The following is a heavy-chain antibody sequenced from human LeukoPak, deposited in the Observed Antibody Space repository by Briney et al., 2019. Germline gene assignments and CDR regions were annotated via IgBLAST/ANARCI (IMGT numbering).Heavy chain of an antibody. V-gene: IGHV3-13*03. CDR3: ASAPLRFWSGGGTFDY. Sequence: PGGSLRLSCAACGFTFSSYDMHWVRQATGKGLERVSAIGTAGDTYYPGSVKGQFTISRENAKNSLYLQMNSLRAGDTAVYYCASAPLRFWSGGGTFDYWGQGTLVTVSS. D-gene: IGHD3-3*01. J-gene: IGHJ4*02. CDR2: IGTAGDT. CDR1: GFTFSSYD.